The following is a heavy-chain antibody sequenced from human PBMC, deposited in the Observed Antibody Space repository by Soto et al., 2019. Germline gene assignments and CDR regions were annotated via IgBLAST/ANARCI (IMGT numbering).Heavy chain of an antibody. Sequence: GESLKISGKGSGYSVTSYWISWVRQMPGNGLEWMGRIDPSDSYTNYSPSFQGHVTISADKSISTAYLQWSSLKASDTAMYYCASSPRGYCSSTSCRELGNYYGMDVWGQGTTVTVSS. D-gene: IGHD2-2*01. CDR3: ASSPRGYCSSTSCRELGNYYGMDV. CDR2: IDPSDSYT. CDR1: GYSVTSYW. V-gene: IGHV5-10-1*01. J-gene: IGHJ6*02.